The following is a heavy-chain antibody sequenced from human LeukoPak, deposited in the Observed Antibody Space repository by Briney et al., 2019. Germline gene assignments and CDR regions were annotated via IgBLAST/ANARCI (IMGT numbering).Heavy chain of an antibody. V-gene: IGHV3-9*01. CDR3: AKDITNDYGGPFDY. J-gene: IGHJ4*02. D-gene: IGHD4-23*01. CDR1: GFTFDDYA. CDR2: ISWNSGSI. Sequence: PGGSLRLSCAASGFTFDDYAMHWVRQAPGKGLEWVSGISWNSGSIGYADSVKGRFTISRDNAKNSLYLQMNSLRAEDTALYYCAKDITNDYGGPFDYWGQGTLVTVSS.